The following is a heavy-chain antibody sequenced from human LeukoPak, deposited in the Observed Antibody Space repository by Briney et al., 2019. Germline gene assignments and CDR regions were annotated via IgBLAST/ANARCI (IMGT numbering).Heavy chain of an antibody. J-gene: IGHJ4*02. CDR3: ARALDSSSSRYQAFEE. V-gene: IGHV3-7*01. D-gene: IGHD2-2*01. CDR1: GFTFSNYW. Sequence: GGSLRLSCSASGFTFSNYWMSWVRQAPGRGLEWVANIKQDESEKYYVDSVKGRFTISRDNAKSSLYLQMNSLRAEDTAVYYCARALDSSSSRYQAFEEWGQGTLVTVSS. CDR2: IKQDESEK.